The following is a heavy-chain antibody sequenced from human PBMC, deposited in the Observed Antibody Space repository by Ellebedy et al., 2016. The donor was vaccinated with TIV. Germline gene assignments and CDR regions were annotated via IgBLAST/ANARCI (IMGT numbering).Heavy chain of an antibody. CDR1: ADTITRYA. CDR2: INGGNGDT. D-gene: IGHD3-22*01. V-gene: IGHV1-3*01. CDR3: ARTSDSSTYYQYYYGVDV. Sequence: AASVKVSCKASADTITRYAIHWVRQDPGQRPEWMGWINGGNGDTSYSQKFQRRVHLTRDTSASTADMGLSSLRFDDTAVYYCARTSDSSTYYQYYYGVDVWGQGTTVTVSS. J-gene: IGHJ6*02.